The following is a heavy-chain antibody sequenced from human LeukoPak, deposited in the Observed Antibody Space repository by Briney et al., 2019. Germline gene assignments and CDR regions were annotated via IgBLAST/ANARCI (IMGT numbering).Heavy chain of an antibody. V-gene: IGHV3-23*01. J-gene: IGHJ4*02. CDR1: GFTFSSYA. Sequence: GSLRLSCAASGFTFSSYAMSWVRQAPGKGLEWVSAISGSGGSTYYADSVKGRFTISRDNSKNTLYLQMNSLRAEDTAVYYCANLGGDGEYYFDYWGQGTLVTVSS. CDR3: ANLGGDGEYYFDY. D-gene: IGHD3-10*01. CDR2: ISGSGGST.